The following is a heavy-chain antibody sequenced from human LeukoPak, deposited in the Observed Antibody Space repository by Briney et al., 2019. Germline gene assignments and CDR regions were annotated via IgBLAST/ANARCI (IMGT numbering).Heavy chain of an antibody. CDR2: IRYDGSNK. D-gene: IGHD3-16*01. V-gene: IGHV3-30*02. CDR3: AKSTRAVMAMMDV. J-gene: IGHJ6*04. Sequence: GGSLRLSCAASGFTFSSYGMHWVRQAPGKGLEWVAFIRYDGSNKYYADSVKGRFTISRDNAKNSLYLQMNSLRAEDTAVYFCAKSTRAVMAMMDVWGKGTTVTVSS. CDR1: GFTFSSYG.